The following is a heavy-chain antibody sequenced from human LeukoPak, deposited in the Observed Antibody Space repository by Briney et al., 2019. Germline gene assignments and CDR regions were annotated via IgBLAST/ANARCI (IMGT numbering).Heavy chain of an antibody. CDR2: MTDMGPNT. Sequence: GGSLRLSCAASGFTVSDYAMTWIRQSAGKGLEWVSSMTDMGPNTYYADSVKGRFTISRDTSKNILFLQMNSLRVEDTALYYCAKVAHYYGSGSYYEYYFDYWGQGTLVTVSS. CDR1: GFTVSDYA. J-gene: IGHJ4*02. CDR3: AKVAHYYGSGSYYEYYFDY. V-gene: IGHV3-23*01. D-gene: IGHD3-10*01.